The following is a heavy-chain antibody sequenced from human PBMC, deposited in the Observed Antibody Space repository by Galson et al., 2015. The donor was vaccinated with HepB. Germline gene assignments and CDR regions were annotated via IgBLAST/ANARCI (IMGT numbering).Heavy chain of an antibody. CDR2: IWKDGSNK. CDR3: AREDATITVAALEY. D-gene: IGHD6-19*01. Sequence: SLRLSCAASGFAYGNYGMHWVRQAPGKGLEWMALIWKDGSNKYYADSLKGRFRISRDNTKNTLFLEADSLRAEDTAVYYWAREDATITVAALEYWGQGVLVTVSS. J-gene: IGHJ4*02. CDR1: GFAYGNYG. V-gene: IGHV3-33*01.